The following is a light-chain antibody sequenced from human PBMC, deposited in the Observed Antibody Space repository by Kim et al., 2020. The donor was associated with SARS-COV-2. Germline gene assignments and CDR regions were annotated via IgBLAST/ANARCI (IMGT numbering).Light chain of an antibody. CDR1: QSVDSN. J-gene: IGKJ5*01. CDR3: QQYKNWPPIT. Sequence: ETVMTQSPATLSVSPGEGVTLSCRASQSVDSNLAWYQQKPGRAPRLLIYGASTRATGIPARFSGSGSGTEFSLTISSLQSEDFAVYYCQQYKNWPPITFGQGTRLEIK. CDR2: GAS. V-gene: IGKV3-15*01.